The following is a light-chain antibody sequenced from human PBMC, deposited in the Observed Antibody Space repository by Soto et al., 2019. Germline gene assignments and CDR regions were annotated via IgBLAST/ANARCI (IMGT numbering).Light chain of an antibody. Sequence: EIVLPQSPGTLSLSPGERATLSCRASQTADSRYLAWYQQKPGQAPGVLIYGSDIRAAGVPDRFSGSGSGTDFTLTISRLEPEDFALYYCQQYGTSPITFGQGTRLEIK. V-gene: IGKV3-20*01. CDR1: QTADSRY. CDR2: GSD. CDR3: QQYGTSPIT. J-gene: IGKJ5*01.